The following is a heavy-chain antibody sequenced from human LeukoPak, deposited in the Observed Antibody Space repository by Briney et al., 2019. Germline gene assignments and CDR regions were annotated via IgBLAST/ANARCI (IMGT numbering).Heavy chain of an antibody. J-gene: IGHJ4*02. CDR2: IIPIFGTA. V-gene: IGHV1-69*01. D-gene: IGHD3-10*01. Sequence: SVKVSAKASGGTFSSYAISWVRQAPGQGLEWMGGIIPIFGTANYAQKFQGRVTITADESTSTAYMELSSLRSEDTAVYYCASRGYYYGSGTPVYYFDYWGQGTLVTVSS. CDR3: ASRGYYYGSGTPVYYFDY. CDR1: GGTFSSYA.